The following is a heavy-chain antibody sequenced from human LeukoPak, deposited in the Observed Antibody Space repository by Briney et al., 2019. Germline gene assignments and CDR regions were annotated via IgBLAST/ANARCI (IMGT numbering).Heavy chain of an antibody. J-gene: IGHJ4*02. Sequence: PSETLSLTCAVYGGSFSGYYWSWIRQPLGKGLEWIGEINHSGSTNYNPSLKSRVTISVDTSKNQFSLKLSSVTAADTAVYYCARVPYSSSEPSDYWGQGTLVTVSS. CDR1: GGSFSGYY. V-gene: IGHV4-34*01. D-gene: IGHD6-13*01. CDR3: ARVPYSSSEPSDY. CDR2: INHSGST.